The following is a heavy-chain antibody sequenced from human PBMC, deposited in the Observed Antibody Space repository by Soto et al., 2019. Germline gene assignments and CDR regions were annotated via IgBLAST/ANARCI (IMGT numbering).Heavy chain of an antibody. CDR2: ISSSSSYI. CDR1: GFIFGNHG. CDR3: ARDHLEYSSSSHWFDP. D-gene: IGHD6-6*01. J-gene: IGHJ5*02. V-gene: IGHV3-21*01. Sequence: GGSLRLSCAASGFIFGNHGMTWVRQAPGRALEWVSSISSSSSYIYYADSVKGRFTISRDNAKNSLYLQMNSLRAEDTAVYYCARDHLEYSSSSHWFDPWGQGTLVTVSS.